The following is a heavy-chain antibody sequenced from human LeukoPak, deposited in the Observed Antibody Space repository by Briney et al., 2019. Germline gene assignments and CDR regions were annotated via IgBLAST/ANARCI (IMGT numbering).Heavy chain of an antibody. CDR1: GFTFGSYT. D-gene: IGHD2-21*01. Sequence: GGSLRLSCAASGFTFGSYTMNWVRQAPGKGLEWVSYITSSGSTIYYADSVKGRFTISRDNAKNLLYLQMNSLRAEDTAVYYCATEDVITNWGQGTLVTVSS. J-gene: IGHJ4*02. CDR3: ATEDVITN. CDR2: ITSSGSTI. V-gene: IGHV3-48*01.